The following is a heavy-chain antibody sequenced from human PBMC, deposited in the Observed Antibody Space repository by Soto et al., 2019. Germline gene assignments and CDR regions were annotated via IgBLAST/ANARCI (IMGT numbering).Heavy chain of an antibody. CDR3: ARGLGRDSGYFDY. CDR2: IWYDGSNR. V-gene: IGHV3-33*01. Sequence: QVQLVESGGGVVQPGRSLRLSCAASGFTFSNYGMHWVRQAPGRGLEWVAVIWYDGSNRYYADSVKGRFTISRDSSKNTLYLQMNSLGAEDTAVYYCARGLGRDSGYFDYRGQGTLITVSS. J-gene: IGHJ4*02. CDR1: GFTFSNYG. D-gene: IGHD1-26*01.